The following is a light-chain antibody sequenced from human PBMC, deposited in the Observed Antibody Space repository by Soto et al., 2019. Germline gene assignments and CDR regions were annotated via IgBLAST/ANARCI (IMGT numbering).Light chain of an antibody. CDR2: ENN. Sequence: QSVLTQPPLVSAAPGQKVTISCSGSSSNIGNNYVSWYQQLPGTAPKLLIYENNKRPSGIPDRFSGSKSGTSATLGITGLQTGEEADYYCGTWDTSLSAGGVFGTGTKVTVL. J-gene: IGLJ1*01. V-gene: IGLV1-51*02. CDR3: GTWDTSLSAGGV. CDR1: SSNIGNNY.